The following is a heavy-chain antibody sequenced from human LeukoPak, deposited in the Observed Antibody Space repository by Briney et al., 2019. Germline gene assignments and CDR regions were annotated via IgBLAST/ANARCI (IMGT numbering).Heavy chain of an antibody. D-gene: IGHD3-16*02. V-gene: IGHV4-59*08. CDR1: GGSISSYY. CDR3: ARHSSTYYDYVWGSYPYMDV. Sequence: ASETLSLTCTVSGGSISSYYWSWIRQSPGKGLEWIGYIYYSGSTNYNPSLNSRVTISVDTSKNQFSLKPYSVTAADTAVYYCARHSSTYYDYVWGSYPYMDVWGKGTTVTVSS. J-gene: IGHJ6*03. CDR2: IYYSGST.